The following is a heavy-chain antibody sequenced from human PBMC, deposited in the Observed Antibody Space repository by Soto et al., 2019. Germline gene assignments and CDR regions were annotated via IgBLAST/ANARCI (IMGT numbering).Heavy chain of an antibody. Sequence: EVQLVESGGVVVQPGGSLSLSCAASGFIFDDYAMHWVRQPPGKGLEWVSLSSWDGGSTHYADSVRGRFTISRDSSKNSLYLQMNSLRAEDTALYYCAKDVNYGDYMGGFDYWGQGTLVTVSS. J-gene: IGHJ4*02. D-gene: IGHD4-17*01. CDR3: AKDVNYGDYMGGFDY. CDR2: SSWDGGST. CDR1: GFIFDDYA. V-gene: IGHV3-43D*04.